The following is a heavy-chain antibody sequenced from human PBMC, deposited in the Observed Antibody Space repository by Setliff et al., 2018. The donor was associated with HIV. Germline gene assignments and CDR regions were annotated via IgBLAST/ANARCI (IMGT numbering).Heavy chain of an antibody. Sequence: ASVKVSCKASGYTFIGYHIHWVRQAPRQGLEWMGRINPNSGATNYAQKFQGRVTMTRDTSSRTAYMELSRLRSDDTAVYFCARVSGLSGELLYFDYWGLGTLVTVSS. J-gene: IGHJ4*02. CDR2: INPNSGAT. CDR3: ARVSGLSGELLYFDY. V-gene: IGHV1-2*06. CDR1: GYTFIGYH. D-gene: IGHD1-26*01.